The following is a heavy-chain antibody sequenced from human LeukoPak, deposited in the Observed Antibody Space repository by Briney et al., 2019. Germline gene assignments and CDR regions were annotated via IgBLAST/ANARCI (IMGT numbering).Heavy chain of an antibody. Sequence: GGSLRLSCSVSGFTFSTYVMHWVRQAPGKGLEYVSAISSNGDNTYYADSVEGRFTISRDNSKNTLYLQMSSLRADDTAVYYCVRGAGYWGQGTLVTVSS. CDR3: VRGAGY. J-gene: IGHJ4*02. CDR1: GFTFSTYV. V-gene: IGHV3-64D*06. CDR2: ISSNGDNT.